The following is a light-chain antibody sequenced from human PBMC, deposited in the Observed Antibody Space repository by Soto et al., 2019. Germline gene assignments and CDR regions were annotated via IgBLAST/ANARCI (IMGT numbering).Light chain of an antibody. CDR3: QQYDNRPPT. V-gene: IGKV1-33*01. CDR1: QDISNY. Sequence: DIQMTQSPSSLSASVGDRVTITCQASQDISNYLNWYQQKPGKAPKLLIYDASNLETGVPSRFSGSGSGTAFTFTISSLQPEDIATYYCQQYDNRPPTFGGGTKVEIK. J-gene: IGKJ4*01. CDR2: DAS.